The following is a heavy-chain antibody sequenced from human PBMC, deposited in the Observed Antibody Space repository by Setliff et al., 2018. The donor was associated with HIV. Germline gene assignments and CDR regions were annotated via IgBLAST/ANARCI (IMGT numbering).Heavy chain of an antibody. CDR3: ARSGGLRSFDWLPYHYYFDC. Sequence: ESLKISCEASGFTFTNYWMSWVRQAPGKGLEWVANIKQDGSEKYYVDSVKGRFTISRDNAKNSLYLQMNSLRADDTAVYYCARSGGLRSFDWLPYHYYFDCWGQGTLVTVST. J-gene: IGHJ4*02. CDR2: IKQDGSEK. CDR1: GFTFTNYW. D-gene: IGHD3-9*01. V-gene: IGHV3-7*01.